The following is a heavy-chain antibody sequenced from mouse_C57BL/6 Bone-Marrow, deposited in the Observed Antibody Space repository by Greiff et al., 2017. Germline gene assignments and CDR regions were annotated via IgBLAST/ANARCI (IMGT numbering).Heavy chain of an antibody. J-gene: IGHJ3*01. V-gene: IGHV1-54*01. CDR2: INPGSGGT. Sequence: QVQLQQSGAELVRPGTSVKVSCKASGYAFTNYLLEWVKQRPGQGLEWIGVINPGSGGTNYNEKFKGKATLTADKSSSTAYMQLSSLTSEDSAVYFCASYDGIAYWGQGTLGTVSA. D-gene: IGHD2-3*01. CDR3: ASYDGIAY. CDR1: GYAFTNYL.